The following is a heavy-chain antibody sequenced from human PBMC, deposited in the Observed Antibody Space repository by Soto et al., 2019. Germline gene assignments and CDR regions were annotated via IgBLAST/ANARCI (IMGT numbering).Heavy chain of an antibody. Sequence: SETLSLTCTVSGGSISSYYWSWIRQPPGKGLEWIGYIYYSGSTNYNPSLKSRVTISVDTSKNQFSLKLSSVTAADTAVYYCARHLYDILTGYPARHFDYWGQGTLVTVSS. CDR3: ARHLYDILTGYPARHFDY. CDR2: IYYSGST. J-gene: IGHJ4*02. D-gene: IGHD3-9*01. CDR1: GGSISSYY. V-gene: IGHV4-59*01.